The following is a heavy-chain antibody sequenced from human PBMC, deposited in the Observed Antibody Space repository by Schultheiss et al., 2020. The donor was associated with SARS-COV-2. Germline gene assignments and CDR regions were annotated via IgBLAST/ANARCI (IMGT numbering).Heavy chain of an antibody. CDR3: AHSRRFAYCTNGVCPYYYDSSGYYAY. CDR1: GFSLSNGRMG. V-gene: IGHV2-26*01. Sequence: SGPTLVKPTETLTLTCTVSGFSLSNGRMGVSWIRQPPGKALEWLAHIFSNDEKSYSTSLKSRLTISKDTSKNQVVLTMTNMDPVDTATYYCAHSRRFAYCTNGVCPYYYDSSGYYAYWGQGTLVTVSS. D-gene: IGHD3-22*01. J-gene: IGHJ4*02. CDR2: IFSNDEK.